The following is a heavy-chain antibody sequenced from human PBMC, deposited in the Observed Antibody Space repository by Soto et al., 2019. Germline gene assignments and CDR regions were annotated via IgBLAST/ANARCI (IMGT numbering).Heavy chain of an antibody. CDR3: ASGVVTTLNY. Sequence: QLQLQESGSGLVKPSQTLSLTCAVSGGSISSGGYPWSWIRQPPGKGLEWIGYIYHSGSTCHNPSLKSRVTISVDRSKNQFSLKLSSVAAADTAVYYCASGVVTTLNYWGQGTMVTVSS. D-gene: IGHD2-21*02. J-gene: IGHJ4*02. CDR2: IYHSGST. CDR1: GGSISSGGYP. V-gene: IGHV4-30-2*01.